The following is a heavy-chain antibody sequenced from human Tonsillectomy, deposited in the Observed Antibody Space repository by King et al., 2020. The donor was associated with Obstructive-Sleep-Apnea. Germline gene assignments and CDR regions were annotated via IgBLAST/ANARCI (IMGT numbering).Heavy chain of an antibody. CDR3: ARGTDTATGYFDY. CDR1: GYSISSGYY. V-gene: IGHV4-38-2*02. CDR2: IYHSGST. D-gene: IGHD5-18*01. J-gene: IGHJ4*02. Sequence: QLQESGPGLVKPSETLSLTCTVSGYSISSGYYWGWIRQPPGKGLEWIGRIYHSGSTYYNPSLKSRVTISVDTSKNQFSLKLSSVTAADTAVYYCARGTDTATGYFDYWGQGTLVTVSS.